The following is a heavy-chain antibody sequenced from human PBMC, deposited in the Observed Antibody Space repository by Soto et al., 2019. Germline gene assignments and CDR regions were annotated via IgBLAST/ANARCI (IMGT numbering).Heavy chain of an antibody. CDR2: ISSGGTGI. Sequence: QVQLVESGGGLVKPGGSLRLSCAASGFTFRDYYMTWIRQAPGKGLEWVSYISSGGTGIYYADSVKGRFTISRDNAKNSLYLQMSSLRAEDTAMYYCARAYSDAFDIWGQGTMVTVSS. D-gene: IGHD2-15*01. CDR3: ARAYSDAFDI. J-gene: IGHJ3*02. CDR1: GFTFRDYY. V-gene: IGHV3-11*01.